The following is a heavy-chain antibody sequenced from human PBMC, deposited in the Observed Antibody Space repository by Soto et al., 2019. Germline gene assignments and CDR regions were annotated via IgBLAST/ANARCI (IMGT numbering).Heavy chain of an antibody. D-gene: IGHD2-21*01. V-gene: IGHV3-7*01. J-gene: IGHJ4*02. CDR3: ARGRPIPY. Sequence: GGSLRLSCAASGFTFSSYWMSWVRQAPGKGLEWVANVNQDGGEKFYVGSVKGRFTIPRDNAMNSLYLQMNSLRAEDTAVYYCARGRPIPYWGQGTLVTVSS. CDR2: VNQDGGEK. CDR1: GFTFSSYW.